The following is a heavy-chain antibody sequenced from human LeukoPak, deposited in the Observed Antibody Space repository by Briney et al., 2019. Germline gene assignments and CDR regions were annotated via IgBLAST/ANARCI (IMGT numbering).Heavy chain of an antibody. Sequence: SETLSLTCTVSGGSISSSSYYWGWIRQPPGKGLEWIGSIYYSGSTYYNPSLKSRVTISVDTSKNQFSLKLSSVTAADTAVYYCARRPSRGRGIERTWFDPWGQGTLVTVSS. CDR3: ARRPSRGRGIERTWFDP. CDR2: IYYSGST. D-gene: IGHD1-1*01. CDR1: GGSISSSSYY. V-gene: IGHV4-39*01. J-gene: IGHJ5*02.